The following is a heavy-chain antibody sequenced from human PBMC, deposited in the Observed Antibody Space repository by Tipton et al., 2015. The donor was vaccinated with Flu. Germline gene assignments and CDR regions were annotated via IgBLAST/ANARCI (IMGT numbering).Heavy chain of an antibody. CDR3: TRELALGPYYYYYGRDV. CDR1: GFTFGDYA. J-gene: IGHJ6*02. V-gene: IGHV3-49*04. Sequence: SLRLSCTASGFTFGDYAMSWVRQAPGKGLEWVGFIRSKAYGGTTEYAASVKGRFTISRDDSKSIAYLQMNSLKTEATAVYYCTRELALGPYYYYYGRDVWGQGTTVTVSS. D-gene: IGHD1-26*01. CDR2: IRSKAYGGTT.